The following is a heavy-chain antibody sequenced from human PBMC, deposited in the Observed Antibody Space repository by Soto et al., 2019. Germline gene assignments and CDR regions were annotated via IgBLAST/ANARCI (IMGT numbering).Heavy chain of an antibody. D-gene: IGHD3-3*01. CDR1: GYSISGGFY. Sequence: SETLSLTCDVSGYSISGGFYWGCIRQPPGKGLEWIANIYHSGSAYYTPSLKTRVTTSVDTSKNQISLRLNSVTAADTAVYFCARVRIFDCWFDPWGQGIPVTVSS. CDR3: ARVRIFDCWFDP. J-gene: IGHJ5*02. V-gene: IGHV4-38-2*01. CDR2: IYHSGSA.